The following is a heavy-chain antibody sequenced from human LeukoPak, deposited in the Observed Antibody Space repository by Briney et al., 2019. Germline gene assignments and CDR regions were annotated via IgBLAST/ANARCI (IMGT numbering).Heavy chain of an antibody. CDR3: ARQDGYQPDY. J-gene: IGHJ4*02. V-gene: IGHV4-39*01. D-gene: IGHD5-18*01. CDR2: IYYSGST. CDR1: GGSISSGSYY. Sequence: SETLSLTCTVSGGSISSGSYYWGWIRQPPGKGLEWIGSIYYSGSTYYNPSLKSRVTISVDTSKNQFSLKLSSVTAADTAVYYCARQDGYQPDYWGQGTLVTVSS.